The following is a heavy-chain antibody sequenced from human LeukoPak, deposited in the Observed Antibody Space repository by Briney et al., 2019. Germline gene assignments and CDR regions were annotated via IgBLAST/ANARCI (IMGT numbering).Heavy chain of an antibody. CDR3: ATHNQDNPYFDY. V-gene: IGHV4-59*12. D-gene: IGHD1-14*01. CDR2: IYHSGST. Sequence: SETLSLTCTVSGGSITSYYWSWIRQPPGKGLEWIGYIYHSGSTNYNPPLKSRVTISVETSKNQFSLRLRSVAAADTAVYYCATHNQDNPYFDYWGQGTLVTVSS. CDR1: GGSITSYY. J-gene: IGHJ4*02.